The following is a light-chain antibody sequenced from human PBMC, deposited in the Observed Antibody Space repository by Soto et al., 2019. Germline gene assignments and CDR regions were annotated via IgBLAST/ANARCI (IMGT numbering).Light chain of an antibody. CDR1: QSVSSY. CDR3: QHQRT. J-gene: IGKJ1*01. CDR2: DAS. V-gene: IGKV3-11*01. Sequence: ESVLTQSPASLSLTPGERATLSCRASQSVSSYLAWYQQKPGQAPRLLIYDASNRATGIPARFSGSGSGTDFTLTISSLEPEDFAVYYCQHQRTFGQGTKV.